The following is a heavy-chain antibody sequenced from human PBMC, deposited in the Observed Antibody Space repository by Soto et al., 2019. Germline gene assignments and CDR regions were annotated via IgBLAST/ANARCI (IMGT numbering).Heavy chain of an antibody. CDR3: ARDGGDYGDYDYFPH. J-gene: IGHJ1*01. D-gene: IGHD4-17*01. CDR1: GYTFTAYY. V-gene: IGHV1-2*02. CDR2: INPNSGGT. Sequence: ASVKVSCKASGYTFTAYYLHWVRQAPGQGLEWMGWINPNSGGTNYAQKFQGRVTMTRDTSINTAYMDLSGLRSDDTAVYYCARDGGDYGDYDYFPHWGQGTLVTVSS.